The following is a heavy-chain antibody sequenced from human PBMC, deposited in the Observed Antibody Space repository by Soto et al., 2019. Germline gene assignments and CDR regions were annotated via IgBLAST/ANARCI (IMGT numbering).Heavy chain of an antibody. CDR2: IHYGGGT. J-gene: IGHJ4*02. Sequence: SETLSLTCAVSGGSISGYSWSWIRQPPGKGLEWIGNIHYGGGTNYNPSLKSRVTISLDTSKIQFSLQLTSVTAADTAGYYCARRTNYGTAWYPDCWGQGTLVTVSS. CDR1: GGSISGYS. D-gene: IGHD6-19*01. CDR3: ARRTNYGTAWYPDC. V-gene: IGHV4-59*08.